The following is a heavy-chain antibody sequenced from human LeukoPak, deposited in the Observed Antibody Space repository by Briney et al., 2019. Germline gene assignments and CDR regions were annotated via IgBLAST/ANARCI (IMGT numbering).Heavy chain of an antibody. CDR2: INPKRGDT. Sequence: ASVKVSCKASGYTFTGYYMHWVRQAPGQGLEWMGWINPKRGDTNYAQKFQGRVTITRNTSISTAYMELSSLRSEDTAVYYCARGSGGYLKNLDFDYWGQGTLVTVSS. V-gene: IGHV1-2*02. D-gene: IGHD1-26*01. CDR1: GYTFTGYY. CDR3: ARGSGGYLKNLDFDY. J-gene: IGHJ4*02.